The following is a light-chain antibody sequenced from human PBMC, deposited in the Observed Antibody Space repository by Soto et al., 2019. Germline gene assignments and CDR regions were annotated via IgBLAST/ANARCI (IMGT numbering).Light chain of an antibody. CDR1: QSISAW. CDR2: KAS. V-gene: IGKV1-5*03. CDR3: QQLNTYPLT. Sequence: DIQMTQSPSTLSASVGDRVSINCRASQSISAWLAWYQQKPGKAPRLLIYKASTLEIGVPSRFSGSGSGTEFTLTISSLQPEDFATYYCQQLNTYPLTFGGGTKVDIK. J-gene: IGKJ4*01.